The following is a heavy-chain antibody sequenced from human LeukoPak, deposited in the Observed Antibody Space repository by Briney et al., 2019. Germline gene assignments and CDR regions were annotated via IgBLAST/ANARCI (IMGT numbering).Heavy chain of an antibody. V-gene: IGHV3-11*06. CDR2: ISSSSSYT. D-gene: IGHD4-17*01. J-gene: IGHJ4*02. CDR1: GFTFSDYY. CDR3: ASHMYRTTVTSFWDY. Sequence: PGGSLRLSCAASGFTFSDYYMSWIRQAPGKGLEWVSYISSSSSYTNYADSVKGRFTISRDNAKNSVYLQMSSLRAEDTAVYYCASHMYRTTVTSFWDYWGQGTLVTVSS.